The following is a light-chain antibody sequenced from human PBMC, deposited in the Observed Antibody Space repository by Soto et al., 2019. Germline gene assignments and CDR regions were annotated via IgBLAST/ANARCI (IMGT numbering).Light chain of an antibody. CDR2: GAS. V-gene: IGKV3-20*01. J-gene: IGKJ2*01. Sequence: EIVLTQTPGTLSLSPGERATLSCRASQSVSSKNLAWYQQKSGQAPRLLIYGASSRATGIPYRFSGSGSGTDFTLTISRLEPEDFAVYYCQQYGNSQGYTFGQGTKLEIK. CDR3: QQYGNSQGYT. CDR1: QSVSSKN.